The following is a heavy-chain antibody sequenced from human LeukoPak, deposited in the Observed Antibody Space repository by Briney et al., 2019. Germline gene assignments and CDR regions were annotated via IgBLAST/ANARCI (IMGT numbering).Heavy chain of an antibody. Sequence: ASVKVSCKASGYTFTGSYMHWVRQAPGQGLEWMGWISTYNANTNYALKLQGRVTLTTDTSTSTAYMELKSLRSDDTAVYYCAREECSIGVCYPSGYWGQGTLVTVSS. CDR2: ISTYNANT. D-gene: IGHD2-8*01. J-gene: IGHJ4*02. CDR3: AREECSIGVCYPSGY. V-gene: IGHV1-18*04. CDR1: GYTFTGSY.